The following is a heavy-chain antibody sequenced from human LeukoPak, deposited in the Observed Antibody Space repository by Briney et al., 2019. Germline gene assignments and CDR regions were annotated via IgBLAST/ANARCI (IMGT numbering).Heavy chain of an antibody. CDR3: AGSKRGAPYYYYMDF. CDR2: INAGNGNT. Sequence: ASVKVSCKASGYTFTSYAMHWVRQAPGQRLEWMGWINAGNGNTKYSQKFQGRVTITRDTSASTAYMELSSLTFEDTALYYCAGSKRGAPYYYYMDFWGIGITVTVSS. D-gene: IGHD4/OR15-4a*01. V-gene: IGHV1-3*01. J-gene: IGHJ6*03. CDR1: GYTFTSYA.